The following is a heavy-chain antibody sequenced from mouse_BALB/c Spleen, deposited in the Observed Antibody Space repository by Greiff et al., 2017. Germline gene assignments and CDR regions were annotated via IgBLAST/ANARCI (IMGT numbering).Heavy chain of an antibody. CDR1: GFSLTSYG. CDR3: ASPYDYDLAMDY. D-gene: IGHD2-4*01. CDR2: IWAGGST. J-gene: IGHJ4*01. V-gene: IGHV2-9*02. Sequence: VMLVESGPGLVAPSQSLSITCTVSGFSLTSYGVHWVRQPPGKGLEWLGVIWAGGSTNYNSALMSRLSISKDNSKSQVFLKMNSLQTDDTAMYYCASPYDYDLAMDYWGQGTSVTVSS.